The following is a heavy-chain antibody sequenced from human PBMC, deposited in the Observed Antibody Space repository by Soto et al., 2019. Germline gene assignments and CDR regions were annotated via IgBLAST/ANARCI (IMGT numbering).Heavy chain of an antibody. Sequence: QVQLVQSGAEVKKPGSSVKVSCKASGGTFSSYAISWVRQAPGQGLEWMGGIIPIFGTANYAPKFQGRVTITADESTSTAYRELSSLRSEDTAVYYCARVDIAVAGPTYNWFDPWGQGTLVTVSS. D-gene: IGHD6-19*01. V-gene: IGHV1-69*12. CDR1: GGTFSSYA. CDR3: ARVDIAVAGPTYNWFDP. CDR2: IIPIFGTA. J-gene: IGHJ5*02.